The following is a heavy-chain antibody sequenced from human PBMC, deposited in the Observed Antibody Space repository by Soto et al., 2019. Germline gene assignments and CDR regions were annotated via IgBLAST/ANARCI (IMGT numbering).Heavy chain of an antibody. CDR1: GGSISSGDFY. CDR2: IYYSGST. Sequence: SETLSLTCSVSGGSISSGDFYWSWVRQPPGKGLEWIGYIYYSGSTYYNPSLRSRVAISLDTSNNQFSLKLSSVTAADTAVYYCARVGAIVGANSGDYWGQGTLVTVSS. V-gene: IGHV4-30-4*01. J-gene: IGHJ4*02. D-gene: IGHD1-26*01. CDR3: ARVGAIVGANSGDY.